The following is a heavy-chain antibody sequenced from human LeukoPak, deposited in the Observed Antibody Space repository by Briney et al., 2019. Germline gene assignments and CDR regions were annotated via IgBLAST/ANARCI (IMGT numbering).Heavy chain of an antibody. D-gene: IGHD1-20*01. CDR3: ARDITGGYYGMDV. CDR1: GFTFSSYW. CDR2: IKQDGSEK. V-gene: IGHV3-7*01. J-gene: IGHJ6*02. Sequence: GGSLRLSCAASGFTFSSYWMSWVRQAPGKGLEWVANIKQDGSEKYYVDSVKGRFTISRDNAKNSLHLQMNSLRAEDTAVYYCARDITGGYYGMDVWGQGTTVTVSS.